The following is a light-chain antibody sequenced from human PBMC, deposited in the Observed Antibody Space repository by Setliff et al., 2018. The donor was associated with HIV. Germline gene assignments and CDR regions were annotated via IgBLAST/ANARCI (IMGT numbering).Light chain of an antibody. CDR2: ANF. J-gene: IGLJ1*01. CDR3: AAWDDSLNAYV. Sequence: QSALTQPPSASGTPGQRVTISCSGSSSNIGSNIVNWYQQLPGTAPKLLIFANFQRPSGVPDRFSGSKSGTSASLAISGLQSEDESDYFCAAWDDSLNAYVFGTGTKVTVL. V-gene: IGLV1-44*01. CDR1: SSNIGSNI.